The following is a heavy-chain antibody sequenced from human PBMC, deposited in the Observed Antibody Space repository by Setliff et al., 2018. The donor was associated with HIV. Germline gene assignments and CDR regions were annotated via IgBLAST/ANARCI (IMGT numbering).Heavy chain of an antibody. J-gene: IGHJ6*02. CDR3: ARIPTGTTLYYYRLDV. CDR1: GYTFTSYL. D-gene: IGHD1-1*01. V-gene: IGHV1-18*01. Sequence: ASVKVSCKASGYTFTSYLITWVRQAPGQGLEWMGWISAYNGNTNYAQKLQGRVTMTTDTSTSTVYMELRSLRSDDTAVYYCARIPTGTTLYYYRLDVWGQGTTVTVSS. CDR2: ISAYNGNT.